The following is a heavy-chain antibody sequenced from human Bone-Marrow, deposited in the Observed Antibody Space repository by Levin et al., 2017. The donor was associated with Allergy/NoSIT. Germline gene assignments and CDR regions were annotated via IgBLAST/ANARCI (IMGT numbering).Heavy chain of an antibody. J-gene: IGHJ4*02. CDR3: ARNLFDYYDKSGFYSF. CDR2: INPNSGDT. CDR1: GYTFTAYY. Sequence: GESLKISCQASGYTFTAYYIHWVRQAPGQGLEWMGWINPNSGDTNLAQKFQGRVSMTRDTSINTAYMELSRLRSDDTAVFYCARNLFDYYDKSGFYSFWGQGSLVTVSS. V-gene: IGHV1-2*02. D-gene: IGHD3-22*01.